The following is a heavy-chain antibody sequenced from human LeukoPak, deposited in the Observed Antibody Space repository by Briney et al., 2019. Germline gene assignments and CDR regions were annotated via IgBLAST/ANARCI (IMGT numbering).Heavy chain of an antibody. CDR2: IYYSGST. CDR1: GGSISSYY. D-gene: IGHD5-12*01. CDR3: ARSGLESRYYFGMDV. J-gene: IGHJ6*02. Sequence: SETLSLTCTVSGGSISSYYWSWIRQPPGGGLEWIGCIYYSGSTNYNPSLQRRVTISLDTSKRQFSLQRRSVTAADTAVYYCARSGLESRYYFGMDVWGQGTTATVSS. V-gene: IGHV4-59*01.